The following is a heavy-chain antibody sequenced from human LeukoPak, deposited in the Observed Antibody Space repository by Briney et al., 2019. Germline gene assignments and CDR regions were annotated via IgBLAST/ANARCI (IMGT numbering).Heavy chain of an antibody. CDR1: GVSINSDAYF. CDR2: IYHSGNT. D-gene: IGHD6-6*01. CDR3: ARWYSSSTSYYFDY. Sequence: SETLSLTCTVSGVSINSDAYFWSWIRQPPGKGLEWIGYIYHSGNTYYNPSLKSRVIISLDTSKNQFSLKLSSVTAADTAVYYCARWYSSSTSYYFDYWGQGTLVTVSS. J-gene: IGHJ4*02. V-gene: IGHV4-30-2*01.